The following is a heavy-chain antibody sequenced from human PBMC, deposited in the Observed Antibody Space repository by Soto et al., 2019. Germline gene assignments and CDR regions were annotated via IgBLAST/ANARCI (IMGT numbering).Heavy chain of an antibody. CDR2: ISYDGSNK. V-gene: IGHV3-30*18. Sequence: QVQLVESGGGVVQPGRSLRLSCAASGFTFSSYGMHWVRQAPGKGLEWLAVISYDGSNKYYADSVKGRFTISRDNSMNTLYLQMNSLRAEDTAVYYCAKDSDELLRKYYFDYWGHGTLVTVSS. CDR3: AKDSDELLRKYYFDY. D-gene: IGHD1-26*01. CDR1: GFTFSSYG. J-gene: IGHJ4*01.